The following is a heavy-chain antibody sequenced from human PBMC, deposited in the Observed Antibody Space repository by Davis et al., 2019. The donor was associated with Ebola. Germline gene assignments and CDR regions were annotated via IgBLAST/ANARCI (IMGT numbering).Heavy chain of an antibody. J-gene: IGHJ4*02. CDR3: ATLPGYY. Sequence: GGSLRLSWAASGFTFTIFDMHWVRQAPGKELEWVANINQDGSEKNYVDSVKGRFTISRDNAENSLYLQMNSLRVEDTAVYYCATLPGYYWGQGTLVTVSS. CDR2: INQDGSEK. D-gene: IGHD1-26*01. V-gene: IGHV3-7*01. CDR1: GFTFTIFD.